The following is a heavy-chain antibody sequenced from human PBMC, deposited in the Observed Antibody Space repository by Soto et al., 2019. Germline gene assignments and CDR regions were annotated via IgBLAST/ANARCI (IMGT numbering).Heavy chain of an antibody. D-gene: IGHD2-8*02. CDR3: ARDGVLDDDLWCRVD. J-gene: IGHJ1*01. CDR1: GFSFSKFA. V-gene: IGHV3-23*01. CDR2: ITGSGGSI. Sequence: GGSLRLSCAGSGFSFSKFAMIWVRQAPGKGQEWVSGITGSGGSIEYADSVKGRFTISRDNSKNMVYLEMNSLRFEDTAIYYCARDGVLDDDLWCRVDWREGTMVTVSS.